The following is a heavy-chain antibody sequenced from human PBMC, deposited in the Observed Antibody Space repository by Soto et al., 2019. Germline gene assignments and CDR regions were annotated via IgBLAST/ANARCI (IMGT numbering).Heavy chain of an antibody. V-gene: IGHV1-69*01. D-gene: IGHD3-10*01. CDR2: TIPIFGTA. Sequence: QVQLVQSGAEVKKPESSVKVSCKASGGTFSSYAISWVRQAPGQGLEWMGGTIPIFGTANYAQKFQGRVTITADESTSTAYMELGSLRSEDTAVYYCASSSGSYYIIPHLFDPWGQGTLVTVSS. CDR1: GGTFSSYA. J-gene: IGHJ5*02. CDR3: ASSSGSYYIIPHLFDP.